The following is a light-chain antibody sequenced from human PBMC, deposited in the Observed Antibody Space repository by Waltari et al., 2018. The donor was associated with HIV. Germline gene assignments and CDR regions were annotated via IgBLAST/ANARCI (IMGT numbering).Light chain of an antibody. CDR1: QSIKTY. CDR2: TTS. CDR3: QQSFNNPRA. V-gene: IGKV1-39*01. J-gene: IGKJ1*01. Sequence: DIQMTQSPSSLSASVGDRVTISCRASQSIKTYLNWYKQKTGEAPKLLIYTTSTLQSGVPSRFSGSVAGTDFTLTISSLQPEDFATYYCQQSFNNPRAFGQGTKVEI.